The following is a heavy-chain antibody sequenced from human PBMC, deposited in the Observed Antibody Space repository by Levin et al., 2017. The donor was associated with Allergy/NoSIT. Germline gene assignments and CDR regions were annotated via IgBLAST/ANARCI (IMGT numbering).Heavy chain of an antibody. V-gene: IGHV3-30*18. CDR1: GFTFSSYG. J-gene: IGHJ4*02. CDR2: ISYDGSNK. D-gene: IGHD6-13*01. CDR3: AKDDSSSWYLGWGGAPHFDY. Sequence: GGSLRLSCAASGFTFSSYGMHWVRQAPGKGLEWVAVISYDGSNKYYADSVKGRFTISRDNSKNTLYLQMNSLRAEDTAVYYCAKDDSSSWYLGWGGAPHFDYWGQGTLVTVSS.